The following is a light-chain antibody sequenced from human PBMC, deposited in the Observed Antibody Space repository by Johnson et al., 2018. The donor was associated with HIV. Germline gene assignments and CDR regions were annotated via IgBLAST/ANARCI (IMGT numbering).Light chain of an antibody. V-gene: IGLV1-51*02. CDR1: GSNIGSHY. J-gene: IGLJ1*01. CDR2: END. Sequence: LTQPPSVSAAPGQRVTISCSGRGSNIGSHYVSWYQQLPGTAPKLPIFENDKRPSGLPDRFSGSKSGTSATLGITGLQAGDEADYYCGTWDNSLSIGYVFGTGTKVTVL. CDR3: GTWDNSLSIGYV.